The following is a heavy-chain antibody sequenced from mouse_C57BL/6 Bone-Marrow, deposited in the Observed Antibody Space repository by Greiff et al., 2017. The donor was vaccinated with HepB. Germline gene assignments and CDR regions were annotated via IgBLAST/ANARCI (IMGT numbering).Heavy chain of an antibody. CDR2: IYPGDGDT. CDR3: ASLYYDYPWFAY. Sequence: VQLQQSGPELVKPGASVKISCKASGYAFSSSWMNWVKQRPGKGLEWIGRIYPGDGDTNYNGKFKGKATLTADKSSSTAYMQLSSLTSEDSAVYFCASLYYDYPWFAYWGQGTLVTVSA. V-gene: IGHV1-82*01. J-gene: IGHJ3*01. CDR1: GYAFSSSW. D-gene: IGHD2-4*01.